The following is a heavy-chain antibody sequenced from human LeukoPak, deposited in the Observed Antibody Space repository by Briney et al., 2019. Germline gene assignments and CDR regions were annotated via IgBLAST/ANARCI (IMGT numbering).Heavy chain of an antibody. CDR2: ISGSGGST. V-gene: IGHV3-23*01. CDR3: AKDLRESVVVRSFDY. Sequence: GGSLRLSCAASALTFSSYAMSWFRQAPGRGLEWVSTISGSGGSTYYADSVKGRFTISRDNSKNTLYLQMNSLRAKDTAVYYCAKDLRESVVVRSFDYWGQGTLVTVSS. D-gene: IGHD3-22*01. CDR1: ALTFSSYA. J-gene: IGHJ4*02.